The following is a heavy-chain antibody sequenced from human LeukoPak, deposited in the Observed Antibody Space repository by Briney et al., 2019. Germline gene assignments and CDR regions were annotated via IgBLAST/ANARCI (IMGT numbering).Heavy chain of an antibody. CDR2: IYYSGST. CDR1: GGSISSSSYY. CDR3: ARPYCHSTNCYKFDAFDI. Sequence: SETLSLTCTVSGGSISSSSYYWGWIRRPPGKGLEWIGSIYYSGSTYYNPSLKSRVTISVDTSKNQFSLKLSSVTAADTAVYYCARPYCHSTNCYKFDAFDIWGQGTMVTVSS. V-gene: IGHV4-39*01. D-gene: IGHD2-2*02. J-gene: IGHJ3*02.